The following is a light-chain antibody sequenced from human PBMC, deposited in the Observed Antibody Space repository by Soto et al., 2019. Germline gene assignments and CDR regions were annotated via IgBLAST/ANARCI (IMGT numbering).Light chain of an antibody. V-gene: IGLV2-14*01. Sequence: QSALTQPASVSGSPGQSITISCTGTSNDVGGYNYVSWYQQHPGKAPKLIVYEVNNRPSGVSERFSGSKSGNTASLTISGRQAEDEADYSCSSYTTSSTLVFGGGTQLTVL. CDR3: SSYTTSSTLV. CDR1: SNDVGGYNY. CDR2: EVN. J-gene: IGLJ7*01.